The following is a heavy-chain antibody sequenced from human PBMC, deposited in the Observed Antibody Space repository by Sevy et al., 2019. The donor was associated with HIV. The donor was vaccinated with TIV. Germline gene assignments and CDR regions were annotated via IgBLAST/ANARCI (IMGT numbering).Heavy chain of an antibody. CDR2: VDPSAGNT. V-gene: IGHV1-46*01. CDR1: GDTFTNNY. J-gene: IGHJ4*02. Sequence: ASVKVSCKASGDTFTNNYIHWVRQAPGQGLEWMGMVDPSAGNTTYSQKFQGRVTMTRDTSTSILYMDLSSLRSEDTAVYYCVRADPDQHFDSWGQRTLVTASS. CDR3: VRADPDQHFDS.